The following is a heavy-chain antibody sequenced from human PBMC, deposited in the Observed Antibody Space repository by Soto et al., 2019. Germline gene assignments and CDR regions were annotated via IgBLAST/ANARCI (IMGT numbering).Heavy chain of an antibody. V-gene: IGHV4-61*01. CDR3: ARSGFCSGTSCFVSAYYYYGMDV. CDR1: GGSISSGNYY. D-gene: IGHD2-2*01. Sequence: SETLSLTCTVSGGSISSGNYYWSWIRQPPGKGLEWIGYMYNTGSTIYNPSLESRVTISVDTSKNQFSLKLSSVTAADTAVYYCARSGFCSGTSCFVSAYYYYGMDVWGKGTTVTVSS. J-gene: IGHJ6*04. CDR2: MYNTGST.